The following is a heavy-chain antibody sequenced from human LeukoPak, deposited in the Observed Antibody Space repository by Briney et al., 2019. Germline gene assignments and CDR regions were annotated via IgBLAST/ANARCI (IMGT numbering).Heavy chain of an antibody. V-gene: IGHV3-48*01. D-gene: IGHD6-6*01. CDR1: GFTFSSYS. CDR3: ARRYSSSSPYYYYYYYMDV. Sequence: GGSLRLSCAASGFTFSSYSMNWVRQAPGKGLEWVSYISSSSSTIYYADSVKGRFTISRDNAKNSLYLQMNSLRAEDTAVYYCARRYSSSSPYYYYYYYMDVWGKGTTVTVSS. CDR2: ISSSSSTI. J-gene: IGHJ6*03.